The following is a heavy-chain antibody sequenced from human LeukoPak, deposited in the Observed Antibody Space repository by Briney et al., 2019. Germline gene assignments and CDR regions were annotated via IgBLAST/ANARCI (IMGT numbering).Heavy chain of an antibody. V-gene: IGHV4-31*03. CDR3: ARDGIVGATFSVYFDY. D-gene: IGHD1-26*01. J-gene: IGHJ4*02. Sequence: SQTLSLTCTVSGGSISSGGYYWSWIRQHPGKGLEWIGYIYYSGSTYYNPSLKSRVTMSVDTSKNQFSLKLSSVTAADTAVYYCARDGIVGATFSVYFDYWGQGTLVTVSS. CDR2: IYYSGST. CDR1: GGSISSGGYY.